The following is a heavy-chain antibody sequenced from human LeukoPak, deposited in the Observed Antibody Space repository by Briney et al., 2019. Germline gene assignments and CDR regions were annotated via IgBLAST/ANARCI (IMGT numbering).Heavy chain of an antibody. Sequence: PGGSLRLSCAASGFPFSSYTMHWVRQSPGKGLEWVAVISFDGSNKYYADFVKGRFTISRDNSKNTLYLQMNSLRAEDTAVYYCAKDLLTILEWFDPWGQGTLVTVSS. CDR2: ISFDGSNK. D-gene: IGHD3-9*01. CDR1: GFPFSSYT. V-gene: IGHV3-30*04. CDR3: AKDLLTILEWFDP. J-gene: IGHJ5*02.